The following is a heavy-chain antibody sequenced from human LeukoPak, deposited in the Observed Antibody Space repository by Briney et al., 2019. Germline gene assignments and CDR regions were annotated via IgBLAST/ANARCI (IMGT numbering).Heavy chain of an antibody. CDR1: GGSISGHY. CDR2: IHYSGRP. V-gene: IGHV4-59*11. CDR3: ARFGVDYDMDV. D-gene: IGHD3-16*01. Sequence: KSSETLSLTCTVSGGSISGHYWTWIRHPPGKGLEWIGQIHYSGRPAYNTSLKSRVTISVDTSKNQLSLKVTSVTGADTAVYYCARFGVDYDMDVWGQGTTVTVSS. J-gene: IGHJ6*02.